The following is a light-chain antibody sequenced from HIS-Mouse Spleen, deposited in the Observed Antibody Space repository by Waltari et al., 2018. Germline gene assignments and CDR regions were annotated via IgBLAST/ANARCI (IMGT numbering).Light chain of an antibody. CDR1: RSDLGGYNY. V-gene: IGLV2-14*01. CDR2: EVS. CDR3: SSYTSSSTLV. Sequence: QSALTQPASVSGSPGQSITISCPRTRSDLGGYNYVSWYQQHPGKPPKLIIYEVSNRPSGVSNRFSGSKSGNTASLTISGLQAEDEADYYCSSYTSSSTLVFGGGTKLTVL. J-gene: IGLJ2*01.